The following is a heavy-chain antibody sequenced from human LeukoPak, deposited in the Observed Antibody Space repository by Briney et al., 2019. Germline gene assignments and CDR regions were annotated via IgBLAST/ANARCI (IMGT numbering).Heavy chain of an antibody. CDR2: ISGSGGST. Sequence: GGSLRLSCAASGFTFSSYAMSWVRQAPGKGLEWVSAISGSGGSTYYADSVKGRFTISRDNSKNTLYLQMNSLRAEDTAVYYCARDQWLPQYYFDYWGQGTLVTVSS. J-gene: IGHJ4*02. CDR3: ARDQWLPQYYFDY. V-gene: IGHV3-23*01. CDR1: GFTFSSYA. D-gene: IGHD6-19*01.